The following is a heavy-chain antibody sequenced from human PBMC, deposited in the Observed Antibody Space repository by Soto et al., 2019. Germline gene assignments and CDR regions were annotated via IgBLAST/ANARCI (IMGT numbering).Heavy chain of an antibody. CDR2: XXXXXXDM. CDR3: VRGDYRDY. V-gene: IGHV3-21*01. J-gene: IGHJ4*02. Sequence: EVQLVESGGGLVKPGGSLRLSCVASGYPFSTSTMNWVRQAPGKGLEWVXSXXXXXXDMYYAXXVRXRITXXRXNAXXXXXXXXXXXXXXXXXXYXCVRGDYRDYWGQGTLVIVSS. CDR1: GYPFSTST. D-gene: IGHD3-10*02.